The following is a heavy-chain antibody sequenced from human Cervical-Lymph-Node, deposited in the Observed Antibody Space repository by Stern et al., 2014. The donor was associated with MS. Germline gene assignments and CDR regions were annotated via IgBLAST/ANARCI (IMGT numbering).Heavy chain of an antibody. J-gene: IGHJ4*02. Sequence: QEQLVQSGGAVVQPGRSLRLSCAASGFTFSSYGMHWVRPAPGKGLEWGTVISYDGNHKYYAASVKGRFTISRDNSKNTLHLQMNSVTPDDTAIYYCARDYEDTSMLFDHWGQGTLVTVSS. CDR3: ARDYEDTSMLFDH. CDR2: ISYDGNHK. CDR1: GFTFSSYG. D-gene: IGHD2-8*01. V-gene: IGHV3-30*03.